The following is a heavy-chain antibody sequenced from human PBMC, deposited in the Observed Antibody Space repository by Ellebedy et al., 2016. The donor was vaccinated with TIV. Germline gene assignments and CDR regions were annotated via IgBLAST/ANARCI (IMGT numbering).Heavy chain of an antibody. V-gene: IGHV3-23*01. CDR2: ISHTGTRT. Sequence: GESLKISCAASGFTFNNYAMSWVRQAPGKGLEGVSTISHTGTRTYYANSVEGRFIISRDSSKRTLYLQMNSLRAEDTAVYYCTKGRGGGSDSSAPRYYFDSWGLGTLVTVSS. D-gene: IGHD6-19*01. J-gene: IGHJ4*02. CDR1: GFTFNNYA. CDR3: TKGRGGGSDSSAPRYYFDS.